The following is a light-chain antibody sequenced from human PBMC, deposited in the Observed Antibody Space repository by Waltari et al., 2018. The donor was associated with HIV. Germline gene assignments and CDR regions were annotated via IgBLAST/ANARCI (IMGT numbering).Light chain of an antibody. CDR3: AAWDDSLNGYV. V-gene: IGLV1-44*01. CDR1: SSNIGSNT. J-gene: IGLJ1*01. Sequence: QSVLTQPPSASGTPGQRVTISCSGSSSNIGSNTVNWYQQLPGTAPKLLIYSNNQRPSGVPARFSGSKSGTSASLAISVLQSEDEADYYCAAWDDSLNGYVFGTGTKVTVL. CDR2: SNN.